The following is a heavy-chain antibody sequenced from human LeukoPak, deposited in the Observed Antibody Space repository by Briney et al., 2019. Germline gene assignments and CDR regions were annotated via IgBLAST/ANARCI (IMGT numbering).Heavy chain of an antibody. CDR1: GFTFSSYG. J-gene: IGHJ4*02. D-gene: IGHD1-26*01. V-gene: IGHV3-30*02. CDR3: ARGRRGSYYFDY. CDR2: IRYDGSNK. Sequence: GGSLRLSCAASGFTFSSYGMHWVRQAPGKGLEWVAFIRYDGSNKYYADSVKGRFTISRDNSKNTLYLQMNSLRAEDTAVYYCARGRRGSYYFDYWGQGTLVTVSS.